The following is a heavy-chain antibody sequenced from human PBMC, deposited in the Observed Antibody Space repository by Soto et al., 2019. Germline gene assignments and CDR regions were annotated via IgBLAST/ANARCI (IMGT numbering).Heavy chain of an antibody. V-gene: IGHV3-48*02. J-gene: IGHJ6*02. CDR2: ISGGSSRI. D-gene: IGHD5-12*01. Sequence: LRLSCAASGFSFSTYDMNWVRQAPGKGLEWVSYISGGSSRIFYADSVKGRFTISRDNAKNSLYLQMNSLRDEDTGVYYCARVIYGGWSTIKDYYYYAMDVWGQGTTVTVSS. CDR1: GFSFSTYD. CDR3: ARVIYGGWSTIKDYYYYAMDV.